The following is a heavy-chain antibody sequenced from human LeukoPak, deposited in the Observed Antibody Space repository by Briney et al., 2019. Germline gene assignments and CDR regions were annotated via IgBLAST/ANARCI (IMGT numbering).Heavy chain of an antibody. CDR3: AKALAYDFWSGLPDDY. J-gene: IGHJ4*02. D-gene: IGHD3-3*01. Sequence: GGSLRLSCAASGFTFSSYGMHWVRQAPGKGLEWVAFVRYDGSNKYYADSVKGRFTISRDNSKNTLYLQMNSLRAEDTAVYYCAKALAYDFWSGLPDDYWGQGTLVTVSS. CDR2: VRYDGSNK. CDR1: GFTFSSYG. V-gene: IGHV3-30*02.